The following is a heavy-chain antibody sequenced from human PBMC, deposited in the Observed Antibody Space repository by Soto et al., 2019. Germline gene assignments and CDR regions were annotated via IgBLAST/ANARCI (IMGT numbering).Heavy chain of an antibody. D-gene: IGHD3-10*01. V-gene: IGHV3-7*01. CDR3: TRDRAYNCFDY. J-gene: IGHJ4*02. Sequence: EMQLVESGGGLVQPGGSLRLSCVDSGFTFSGSWTAWVRQAPGRGLEWVANIKEDGSAKYYVDSVKGRFTVSRDNAKNSLYLQMNSLRAEDTAVYYCTRDRAYNCFDYWGQGTLVTVSS. CDR2: IKEDGSAK. CDR1: GFTFSGSW.